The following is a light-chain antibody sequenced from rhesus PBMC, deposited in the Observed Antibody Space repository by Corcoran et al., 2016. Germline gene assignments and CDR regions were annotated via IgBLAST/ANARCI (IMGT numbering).Light chain of an antibody. V-gene: IGKV1-21*01. Sequence: DIQMTQSPSSLSASVGDRVTITCRASQGISTWLVWYQQKPGKAPNLLIYKASTLPAGVPSRFSGSGSGTDFTLTISSLQPEDFATYYCQQCNTAPWTFGQGTKVEIK. CDR1: QGISTW. CDR3: QQCNTAPWT. CDR2: KAS. J-gene: IGKJ1*01.